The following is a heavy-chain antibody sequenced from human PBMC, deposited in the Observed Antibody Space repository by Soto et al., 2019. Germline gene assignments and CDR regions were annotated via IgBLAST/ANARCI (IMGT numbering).Heavy chain of an antibody. CDR2: IKQDGSEK. J-gene: IGHJ4*02. CDR3: ARDQSLYYDILTGTFDY. D-gene: IGHD3-9*01. Sequence: GGSLRLSCAASGFTFSSYWMSWVRQAPGKGLEWVANIKQDGSEKYYVDSVKGRFTISRDNAKNSLYLQKNSLRAEDTAVYYCARDQSLYYDILTGTFDYWGQGTLVTVSS. CDR1: GFTFSSYW. V-gene: IGHV3-7*01.